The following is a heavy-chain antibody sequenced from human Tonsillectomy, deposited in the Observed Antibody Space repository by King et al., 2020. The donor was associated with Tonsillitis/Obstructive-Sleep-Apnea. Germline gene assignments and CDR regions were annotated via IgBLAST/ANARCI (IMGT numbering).Heavy chain of an antibody. Sequence: QLVQSGAEVKKPGESLKISCNGSGHSFTSYWIGWVRQMPGKGLEWMGIIYPGDSVTRYSPSFQVQVTISADKSIRTAYLPWSSLKASDTAMYYCARHVSGSEPCDYWGQGTLVTVSS. CDR2: IYPGDSVT. V-gene: IGHV5-51*01. J-gene: IGHJ4*02. CDR3: ARHVSGSEPCDY. D-gene: IGHD1-26*01. CDR1: GHSFTSYW.